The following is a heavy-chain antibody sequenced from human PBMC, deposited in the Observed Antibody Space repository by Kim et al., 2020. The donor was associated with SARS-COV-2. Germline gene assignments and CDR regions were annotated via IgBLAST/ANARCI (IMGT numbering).Heavy chain of an antibody. CDR1: GFTFSSYW. V-gene: IGHV3-7*03. J-gene: IGHJ5*02. CDR2: IKQDGSEK. D-gene: IGHD3-3*01. CDR3: ARLVSDRLYDFWSGYYTNWFDP. Sequence: GGSLRLSCAASGFTFSSYWMSWVRQAPGKGLEWVANIKQDGSEKYYVDSVKGRFTISRDNAKNSLYLQMNSLRAEDTAVYYCARLVSDRLYDFWSGYYTNWFDPWGQGTLVTVSS.